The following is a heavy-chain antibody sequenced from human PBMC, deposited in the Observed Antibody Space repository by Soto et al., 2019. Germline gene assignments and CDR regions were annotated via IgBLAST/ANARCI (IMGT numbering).Heavy chain of an antibody. J-gene: IGHJ5*02. V-gene: IGHV1-69*02. CDR3: ARASSGYDHNWFDP. CDR2: IIPILGIA. CDR1: GGTFSSYT. D-gene: IGHD5-12*01. Sequence: QVQLVQSGAEVKKPGSSVKVSCKASGGTFSSYTISWVRQAPGQGLEWMGRIIPILGIANYAQKFQGRVTITADKSTSTAYMELSSLRSEDTAVYYCARASSGYDHNWFDPWGQETLVTVSS.